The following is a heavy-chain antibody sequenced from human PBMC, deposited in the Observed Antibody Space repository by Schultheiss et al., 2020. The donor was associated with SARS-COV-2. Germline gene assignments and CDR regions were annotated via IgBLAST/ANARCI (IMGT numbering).Heavy chain of an antibody. Sequence: SQTLSLTCTVSGGSISSSSYYWGWIRQPPGKGLEWIGYIYYSGSTYYNPSLKSRVTISVDTSKNQFSLQLNSVTPEDTAVYYCARDGYSSGWTIFDYWGQGTLVTVSS. CDR1: GGSISSSSYY. J-gene: IGHJ4*02. D-gene: IGHD6-19*01. CDR3: ARDGYSSGWTIFDY. CDR2: IYYSGST. V-gene: IGHV4-31*03.